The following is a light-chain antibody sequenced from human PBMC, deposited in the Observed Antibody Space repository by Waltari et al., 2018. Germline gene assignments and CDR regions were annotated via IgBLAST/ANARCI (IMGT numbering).Light chain of an antibody. CDR2: GAS. V-gene: IGKV3-20*01. CDR1: QSVSSSY. Sequence: IVLTKSQGTLSLSPGKRTTHSCRASQSVSSSYLARYQQKPGQAPRLLIYGASSRATGIPDRFSGSGSGTDFTLTISRLEPEDFAVYYCQQYGSSPWTFGQGTKVEIK. J-gene: IGKJ1*01. CDR3: QQYGSSPWT.